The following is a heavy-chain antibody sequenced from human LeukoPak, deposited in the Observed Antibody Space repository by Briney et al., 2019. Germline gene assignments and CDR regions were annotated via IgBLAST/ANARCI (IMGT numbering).Heavy chain of an antibody. V-gene: IGHV1-69*13. CDR1: GGTFNNYA. D-gene: IGHD5-18*01. J-gene: IGHJ5*02. Sequence: SVKVSCKASGGTFNNYAINWVRQAPGQGLEWMGGIIPIYGSSNYAQKFQGRVTITADESTTTAYMELSSLRSEDTAVYYCARVTHTELSTWFDPWGQGTLVTVSS. CDR3: ARVTHTELSTWFDP. CDR2: IIPIYGSS.